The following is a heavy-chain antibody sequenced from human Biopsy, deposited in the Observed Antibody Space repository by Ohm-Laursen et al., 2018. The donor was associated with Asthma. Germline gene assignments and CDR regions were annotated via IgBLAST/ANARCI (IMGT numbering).Heavy chain of an antibody. D-gene: IGHD6-13*01. CDR2: VYSTGST. CDR1: PGSISDYY. Sequence: SETLSLTCTVSPGSISDYYWNWIRQFPGKGLEWIGYVYSTGSTRYNPSLKSRVTISVDTSINQVSLRLSSVTAADTAMYYCARATSTWSQSGPHYFYHWGQGALVTVSS. J-gene: IGHJ4*02. V-gene: IGHV4-59*01. CDR3: ARATSTWSQSGPHYFYH.